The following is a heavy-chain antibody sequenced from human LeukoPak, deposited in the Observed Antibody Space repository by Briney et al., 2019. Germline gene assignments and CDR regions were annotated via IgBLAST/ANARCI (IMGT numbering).Heavy chain of an antibody. V-gene: IGHV3-21*01. CDR3: ARVVGATTLGYFDL. CDR2: ISSSSSYI. CDR1: GFTFSSYS. J-gene: IGHJ2*01. Sequence: GGSLRLSCAASGFTFSSYSMNWVRQAPGKGLEWVSSISSSSSYIYYADSVKGRFTISRDNAKNSLYLQMNSLRAEDTAVYYCARVVGATTLGYFDLWGRGTLVTVSS. D-gene: IGHD1-26*01.